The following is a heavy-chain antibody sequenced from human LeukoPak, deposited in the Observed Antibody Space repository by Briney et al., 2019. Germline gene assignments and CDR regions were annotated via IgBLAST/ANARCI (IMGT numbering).Heavy chain of an antibody. CDR2: INPNNGGA. Sequence: GASVKVSCKASGNTFTAYYLHWVRQAPGQGLEWMAWINPNNGGATYAQMFQGRVTMTRDTSISTAYMELTRLTSDDTAVYYCARAGPEQFGGYSAMNSWGQGTLVTVSS. J-gene: IGHJ4*02. CDR3: ARAGPEQFGGYSAMNS. D-gene: IGHD4-23*01. CDR1: GNTFTAYY. V-gene: IGHV1-2*02.